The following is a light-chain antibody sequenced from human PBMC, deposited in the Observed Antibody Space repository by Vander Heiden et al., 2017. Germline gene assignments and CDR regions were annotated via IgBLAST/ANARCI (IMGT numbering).Light chain of an antibody. J-gene: IGKJ2*01. CDR3: MQGTHWPYT. V-gene: IGKV2-30*02. CDR1: QSLVHSDGNTY. CDR2: KVS. Sequence: DAVMTQSLLCLPVSLGQPASIPCRSSQSLVHSDGNTYLNWFHQRPGQSPRRLIYKVSNRDSGVPDRFSGSESGTDFTLKISRVEAEDVGVYYCMQGTHWPYTFGQGTNLEI.